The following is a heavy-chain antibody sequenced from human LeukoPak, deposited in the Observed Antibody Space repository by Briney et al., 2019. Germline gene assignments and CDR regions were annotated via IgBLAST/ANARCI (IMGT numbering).Heavy chain of an antibody. CDR2: INPNSGDT. CDR3: ARGYCSGGSCYLDY. D-gene: IGHD2-15*01. Sequence: ASVKVSCKASVYTFTGHNIHWVRQAPGQGLEWMGWINPNSGDTKNEQKFQGRVTMTRDTSISTAYMELRRLNSDDTAVYYCARGYCSGGSCYLDYWGQGTLVTVSS. CDR1: VYTFTGHN. V-gene: IGHV1-2*02. J-gene: IGHJ4*02.